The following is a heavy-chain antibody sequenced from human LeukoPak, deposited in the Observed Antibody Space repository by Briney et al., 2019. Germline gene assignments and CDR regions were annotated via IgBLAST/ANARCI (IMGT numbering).Heavy chain of an antibody. Sequence: SETLSLTCAVSGGSISSGGYSWSWIRQPPGRGLEWIGYIYHNGSTYYNPSLKSRVTISVDRSKNQFSLKLSFVTAADTAVYYCASQLSPGIGYFDYWGQGTLVTVSS. V-gene: IGHV4-30-2*01. J-gene: IGHJ4*02. CDR3: ASQLSPGIGYFDY. CDR2: IYHNGST. CDR1: GGSISSGGYS. D-gene: IGHD2/OR15-2a*01.